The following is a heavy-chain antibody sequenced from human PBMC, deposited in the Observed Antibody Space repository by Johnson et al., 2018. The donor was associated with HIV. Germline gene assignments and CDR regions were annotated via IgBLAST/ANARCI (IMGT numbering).Heavy chain of an antibody. V-gene: IGHV3-13*01. J-gene: IGHJ3*02. CDR2: IGTAGDT. Sequence: VQLLESGGGVVQPGRSLRLSCAASGFTFSSYDMHWVRQATGKGLEWVSAIGTAGDTYYPGSVKGRFTISRENAKNTLYLQMNSLRAEDTAVYYCARVGGGIQLWSDAFDIWGRGTLVTVSS. D-gene: IGHD5-18*01. CDR1: GFTFSSYD. CDR3: ARVGGGIQLWSDAFDI.